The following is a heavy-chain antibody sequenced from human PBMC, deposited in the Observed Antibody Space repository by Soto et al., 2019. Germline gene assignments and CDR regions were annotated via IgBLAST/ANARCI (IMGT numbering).Heavy chain of an antibody. Sequence: QVQLQASGPGLVKPSQTLSLTCTVSGGSIRSGGYDWSWSSQHTGKGLEWIGYIYYSGSTYYNPFPKSRVTISVDTSKNQFSLKLSSVTAADTAVYYCARDWGRDAYFQHWGQGTLVTVSS. CDR3: ARDWGRDAYFQH. CDR1: GGSIRSGGYD. V-gene: IGHV4-31*03. D-gene: IGHD3-16*01. CDR2: IYYSGST. J-gene: IGHJ1*01.